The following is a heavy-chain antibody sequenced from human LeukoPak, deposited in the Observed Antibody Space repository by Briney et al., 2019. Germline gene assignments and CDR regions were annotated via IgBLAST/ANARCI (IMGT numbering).Heavy chain of an antibody. CDR3: ARLDYYGSGSYFQRKYNWFDP. CDR1: GYSISSGYY. V-gene: IGHV4-38-2*02. J-gene: IGHJ5*02. CDR2: IYHSGST. Sequence: SETLSLTCTVSGYSISSGYYWGWIRQPPGKGLEWIGSIYHSGSTYYNPSLKSRVTISVDTSKNQFSLKLSSVTAADTAVYYCARLDYYGSGSYFQRKYNWFDPWGQGTLVTVSS. D-gene: IGHD3-10*01.